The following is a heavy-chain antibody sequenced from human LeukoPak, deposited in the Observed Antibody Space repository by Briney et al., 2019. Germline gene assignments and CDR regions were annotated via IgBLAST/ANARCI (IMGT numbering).Heavy chain of an antibody. D-gene: IGHD5-12*01. CDR2: INPNSGGT. J-gene: IGHJ6*02. Sequence: ASVKVSFKASGYTFTGYYMRWVRQAPGQGLEWMGWINPNSGGTNYAQKFQGRVTMTRDTSISTAYMELSRLRSDDTAVYYCARGPGGGYDSPGGMDVWGQGTTVTVSS. CDR3: ARGPGGGYDSPGGMDV. V-gene: IGHV1-2*02. CDR1: GYTFTGYY.